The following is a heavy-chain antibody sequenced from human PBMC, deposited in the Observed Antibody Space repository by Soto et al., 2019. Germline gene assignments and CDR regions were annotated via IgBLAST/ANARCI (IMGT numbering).Heavy chain of an antibody. CDR1: GFTFSSYG. CDR3: ARGGRGSSSGWYDG. J-gene: IGHJ4*02. D-gene: IGHD6-19*01. V-gene: IGHV3-30*03. Sequence: SLKISCAASGFTFSSYGMHWVRQAPGKGLEWVAVISYDGSNKYYADSVKGRFTISRDNSKNTLYLQMNSLRAEDTAVYYCARGGRGSSSGWYDGWGQGTLVTVSS. CDR2: ISYDGSNK.